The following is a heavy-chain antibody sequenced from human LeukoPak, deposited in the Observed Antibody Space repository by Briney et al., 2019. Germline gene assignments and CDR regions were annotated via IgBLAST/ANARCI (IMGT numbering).Heavy chain of an antibody. D-gene: IGHD3-22*01. J-gene: IGHJ3*02. Sequence: ASVKVSCKASGYTFTSYYMHWVRQAPGQGLEWMGWINPNSGGTNYAQKFQGRVTMTRDTSISTAYMELSRLRSDDTAVYYCARLYYYDSSGYYYQTYNAFDIWGQGTMVTVSS. V-gene: IGHV1-2*02. CDR3: ARLYYYDSSGYYYQTYNAFDI. CDR2: INPNSGGT. CDR1: GYTFTSYY.